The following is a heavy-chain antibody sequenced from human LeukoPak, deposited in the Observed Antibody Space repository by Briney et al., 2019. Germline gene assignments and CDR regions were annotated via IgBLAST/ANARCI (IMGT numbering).Heavy chain of an antibody. D-gene: IGHD6-13*01. J-gene: IGHJ3*02. V-gene: IGHV3-48*01. Sequence: GGSLRLSCAASGFTFSSYSMNWVRQAPGKGLEWVSYISSSSTIYYADSVKGRFTISRDNAKNSLYLQMNSLRAEDTAVYYCARGRLAAAPGIDAFDIWGQGTMVTVSS. CDR3: ARGRLAAAPGIDAFDI. CDR1: GFTFSSYS. CDR2: ISSSSTI.